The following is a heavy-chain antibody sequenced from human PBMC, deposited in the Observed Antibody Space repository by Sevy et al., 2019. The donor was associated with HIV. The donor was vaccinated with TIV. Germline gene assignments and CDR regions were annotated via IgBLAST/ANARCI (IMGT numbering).Heavy chain of an antibody. CDR3: ARLQSYDFWSLVYGMDV. V-gene: IGHV3-21*01. D-gene: IGHD3-3*01. Sequence: GGSLRLSCAASGFTFSSYSMNWVRQAPGKGLEWVSSISSSSSYIYYADSVKGRFTISRDNAKNSLYLQMNSLRAEDTAVYYCARLQSYDFWSLVYGMDVWGQGTTVIVSS. CDR2: ISSSSSYI. J-gene: IGHJ6*02. CDR1: GFTFSSYS.